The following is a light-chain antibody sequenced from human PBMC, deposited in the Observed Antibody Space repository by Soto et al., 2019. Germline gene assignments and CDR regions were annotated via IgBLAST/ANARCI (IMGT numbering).Light chain of an antibody. V-gene: IGKV3-20*01. CDR3: QQYDNWPRT. J-gene: IGKJ1*01. Sequence: IVLTQSPGTLSLSPGERTTLSCRASQSISRYLAWYQQKPGQGPRLLIYGASSRATGIPDRFSGSGSGTDFTLTISRLEPEDFAVYYCQQYDNWPRTFGQGTKVDI. CDR1: QSISRY. CDR2: GAS.